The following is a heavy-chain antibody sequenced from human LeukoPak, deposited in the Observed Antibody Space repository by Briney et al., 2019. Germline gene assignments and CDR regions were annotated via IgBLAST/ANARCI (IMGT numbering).Heavy chain of an antibody. CDR1: GFTFSSYG. CDR2: IWYDGSNK. D-gene: IGHD6-19*01. Sequence: GRSLRLSCAASGFTFSSYGMHWVRQAPGKGLEWVAVIWYDGSNKYYADSVKGRFTISRDKSKNTLCLQMNSLRAEDTAVYYCAKDTPYSSGWYNPHFDYWGQGTLVTVSS. J-gene: IGHJ4*02. V-gene: IGHV3-33*03. CDR3: AKDTPYSSGWYNPHFDY.